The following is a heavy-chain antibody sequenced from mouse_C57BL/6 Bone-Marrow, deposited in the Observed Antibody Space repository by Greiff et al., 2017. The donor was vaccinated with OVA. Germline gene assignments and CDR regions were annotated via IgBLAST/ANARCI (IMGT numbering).Heavy chain of an antibody. V-gene: IGHV1-69*01. CDR2: IDPSDSYT. D-gene: IGHD2-4*01. CDR3: ARLGAIYYDYPAWFAY. Sequence: VQLQQPGAELVMPGASVKLSCKASGYTFTSYWMHWVQQRPGQGLEWIGVIDPSDSYTNYNQKFKGKSTLTVDKSSSTAYMQLSSLTSEDSAVYYCARLGAIYYDYPAWFAYWGQGTLVTVSA. CDR1: GYTFTSYW. J-gene: IGHJ3*01.